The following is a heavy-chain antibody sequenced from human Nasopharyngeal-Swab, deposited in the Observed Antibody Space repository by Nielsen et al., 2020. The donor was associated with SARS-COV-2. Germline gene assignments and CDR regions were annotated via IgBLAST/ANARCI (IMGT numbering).Heavy chain of an antibody. CDR3: ARTSRYGYWYFDY. Sequence: ASVKVSCKASGYTFTSYGISWVRQAPGQGLEWRGWISAYNGNTNYAQKLQGRVTMTTDTSTSTAYMERRSLRSDDTAVYYGARTSRYGYWYFDYWGQGTLVTVSS. V-gene: IGHV1-18*01. D-gene: IGHD3-22*01. J-gene: IGHJ4*02. CDR1: GYTFTSYG. CDR2: ISAYNGNT.